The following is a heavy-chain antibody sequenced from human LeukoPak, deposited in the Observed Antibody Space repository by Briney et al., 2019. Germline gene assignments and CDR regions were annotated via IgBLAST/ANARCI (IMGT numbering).Heavy chain of an antibody. CDR1: GFTLSSYE. V-gene: IGHV3-48*03. CDR3: ARGIEGYGDLPIDY. Sequence: GGPLRLSCAASGFTLSSYEMNWFRKAPGKGLEGFSYISSSSSTIYYAHSVKGRFTISRDNAKNTLYLQMSSLRAEDTAVYYCARGIEGYGDLPIDYWGQGTLVTVSS. J-gene: IGHJ4*02. CDR2: ISSSSSTI. D-gene: IGHD4-17*01.